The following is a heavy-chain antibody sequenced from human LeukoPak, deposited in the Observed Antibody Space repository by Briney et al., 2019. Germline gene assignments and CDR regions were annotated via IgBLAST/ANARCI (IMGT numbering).Heavy chain of an antibody. V-gene: IGHV4-59*01. J-gene: IGHJ6*02. Sequence: PSETLSHTCTVSGGPISSYYWSWIRQPPGKGLEWIGYIYYSGSTNYNPSLKSRVTISVDTSKNQFSLKLSSVTAADTAVYYCARERYYYGSGSYTYYYYGMDVWGQGTTVTVSS. CDR1: GGPISSYY. CDR3: ARERYYYGSGSYTYYYYGMDV. CDR2: IYYSGST. D-gene: IGHD3-10*01.